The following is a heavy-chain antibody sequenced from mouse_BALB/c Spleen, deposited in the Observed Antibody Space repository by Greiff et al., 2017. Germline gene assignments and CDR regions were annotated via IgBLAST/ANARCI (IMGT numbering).Heavy chain of an antibody. CDR2: INSNGGST. D-gene: IGHD2-3*01. Sequence: DVMLVESGGGLVQPGGSLKLSCAASGFTFSSYGMSWVRQTPDKRLELVATINSNGGSTYYPDSVKGRFTISRDNAKNTLYLQMSSLKSEDTAMYYCARGWGYFDYWGQGTTLTVSS. CDR1: GFTFSSYG. CDR3: ARGWGYFDY. J-gene: IGHJ2*01. V-gene: IGHV5-6-3*01.